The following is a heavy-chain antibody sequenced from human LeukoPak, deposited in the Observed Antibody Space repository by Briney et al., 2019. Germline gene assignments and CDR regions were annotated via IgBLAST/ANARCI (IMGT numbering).Heavy chain of an antibody. J-gene: IGHJ4*02. D-gene: IGHD3-22*01. CDR1: GFTFSSYA. CDR3: ARGVANDYDNSGYHN. V-gene: IGHV3-53*01. CDR2: IYSGGKT. Sequence: PGGSLRLSCAASGFTFSSYAMSWVRQAPGKGLEWVSVIYSGGKTNYADSVRGRFTISRDNSKNTLYLQMNSLRAEDTAVYYCARGVANDYDNSGYHNWGQGTLVTVSS.